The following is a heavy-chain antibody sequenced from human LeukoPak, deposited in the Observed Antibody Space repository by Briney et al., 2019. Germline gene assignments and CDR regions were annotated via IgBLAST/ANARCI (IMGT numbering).Heavy chain of an antibody. D-gene: IGHD3-10*01. J-gene: IGHJ6*02. CDR1: GGSISSYY. CDR2: IYYSGST. Sequence: PSETLSLTCTVSGGSISSYYWSWIRQPPGKGLEWIGYIYYSGSTNYNPSLKSRVTISVDTSKNQFSLKLSSVTAADTAVYYCASIPVRRFGESYGMDVWGQGTTVTVSS. CDR3: ASIPVRRFGESYGMDV. V-gene: IGHV4-59*08.